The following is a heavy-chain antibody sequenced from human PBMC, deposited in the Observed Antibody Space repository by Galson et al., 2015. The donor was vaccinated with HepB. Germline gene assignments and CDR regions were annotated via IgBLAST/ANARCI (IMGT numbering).Heavy chain of an antibody. CDR3: VTIGSQSNWHFTY. J-gene: IGHJ4*02. CDR2: IGNKADGGIA. D-gene: IGHD1-20*01. Sequence: SLRLSCAGSGFTFRYAWMSWVRQAPGKGLEWVGRIGNKADGGIADSAAPVKGRFAVSRGDSKDTMYVQMNSLKTEDTAVYYCVTIGSQSNWHFTYWGQGTLVTVSS. CDR1: GFTFRYAW. V-gene: IGHV3-15*04.